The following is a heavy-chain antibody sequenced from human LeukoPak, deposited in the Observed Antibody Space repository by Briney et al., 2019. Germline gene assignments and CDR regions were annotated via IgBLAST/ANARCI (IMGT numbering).Heavy chain of an antibody. CDR2: ISNTGVSR. Sequence: TGGSLRLSCAASGFTFSSYAMNWVRQAPRKGLEWVSGISNTGVSRDYAGSVKGRFTISRDNSKNTLYLQMNSLRAEDTAVYYCAKGEFGSGWPNWGQGTLVTVSS. CDR3: AKGEFGSGWPN. V-gene: IGHV3-23*01. D-gene: IGHD6-19*01. CDR1: GFTFSSYA. J-gene: IGHJ4*02.